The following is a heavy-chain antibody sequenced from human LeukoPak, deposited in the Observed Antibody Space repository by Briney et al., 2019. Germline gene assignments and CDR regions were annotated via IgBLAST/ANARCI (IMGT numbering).Heavy chain of an antibody. CDR2: IRSDGSNK. J-gene: IGHJ4*02. V-gene: IGHV3-30*02. Sequence: GGSLRLSCAASGFSFSGYGMHWVRQGPGKGLEWVAFIRSDGSNKYYADSVKGRLTVSRDNSKKTPYLQMNSLRGEDTAVYYCAKDHCSRCAEADYFDYWGQGTLVTVSS. CDR3: AKDHCSRCAEADYFDY. CDR1: GFSFSGYG. D-gene: IGHD2-15*01.